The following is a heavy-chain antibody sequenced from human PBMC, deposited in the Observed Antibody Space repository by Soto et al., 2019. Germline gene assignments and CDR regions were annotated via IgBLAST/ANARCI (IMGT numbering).Heavy chain of an antibody. CDR1: GGSISSGGYD. D-gene: IGHD2-15*01. CDR2: IYYSGST. Sequence: QVQLQESGPGLVKPSQTLSLTCTVSGGSISSGGYDWSGTRQRPGKGLEWIGYIYYSGSTYYNQSLKSRVTISVDTSKKQFSLKLSSVTAADTAVYYCARRYGGNFEYWGQGTMVTVSS. J-gene: IGHJ4*02. CDR3: ARRYGGNFEY. V-gene: IGHV4-31*03.